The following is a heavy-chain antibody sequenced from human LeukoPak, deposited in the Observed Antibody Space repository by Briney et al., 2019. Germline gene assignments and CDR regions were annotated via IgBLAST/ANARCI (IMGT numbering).Heavy chain of an antibody. J-gene: IGHJ6*02. CDR3: ARVVYSHYWPEGMDV. V-gene: IGHV4-59*01. CDR1: GDSISSYY. Sequence: ESGPGLVKPSETLSLTCTVSGDSISSYYWSWIRQPPGKGLEWIGYIYNSETTNYNPSLESRVTISEDTSKNQFSLMLTSVTAADTAVYYCARVVYSHYWPEGMDVWGHGTTVTVSS. CDR2: IYNSETT. D-gene: IGHD4-11*01.